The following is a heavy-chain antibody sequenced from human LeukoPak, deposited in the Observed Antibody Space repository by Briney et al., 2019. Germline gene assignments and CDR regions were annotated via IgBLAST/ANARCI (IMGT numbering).Heavy chain of an antibody. CDR1: GFTFDDYA. Sequence: GRSLRLSCAASGFTFDDYALHWVRQAPGKGLEWVSGISWNSGSIGYADSVKGRFTISRDNAKNSLYLQMNSLRAEDTALYYCAKDTSRAVAGDDAFDIWGQGTMVTVSS. D-gene: IGHD6-19*01. CDR2: ISWNSGSI. V-gene: IGHV3-9*01. CDR3: AKDTSRAVAGDDAFDI. J-gene: IGHJ3*02.